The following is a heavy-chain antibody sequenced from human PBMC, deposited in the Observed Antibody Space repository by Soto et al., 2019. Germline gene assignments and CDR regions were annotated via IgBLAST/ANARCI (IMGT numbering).Heavy chain of an antibody. CDR3: AKVRAAGGPGYYFDY. V-gene: IGHV3-23*01. CDR2: ISGSGGST. D-gene: IGHD1-1*01. J-gene: IGHJ4*02. CDR1: GFTFSSYA. Sequence: PGGSLRLSCAASGFTFSSYAMSWVRQAPGKGLEWVSAISGSGGSTYYADSVKGRFTISRDNSKNTLYLQMNSLRAEDTAVYCCAKVRAAGGPGYYFDYWGQGTLVTVSS.